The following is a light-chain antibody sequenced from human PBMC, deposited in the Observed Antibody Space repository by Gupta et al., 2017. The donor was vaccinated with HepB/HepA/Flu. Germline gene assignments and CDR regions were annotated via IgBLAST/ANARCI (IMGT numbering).Light chain of an antibody. Sequence: EIVLTQSPDTVSLSPGERASLSCRASQSVISNYLAWYQQKPGQAPRLLIYGASSRDTGIPDRFSGSGSGTDFTLTISRREPEDFAVYFCQQYGSYTDFTFGPGTKVDIK. CDR1: QSVISNY. CDR2: GAS. CDR3: QQYGSYTDFT. J-gene: IGKJ3*01. V-gene: IGKV3-20*01.